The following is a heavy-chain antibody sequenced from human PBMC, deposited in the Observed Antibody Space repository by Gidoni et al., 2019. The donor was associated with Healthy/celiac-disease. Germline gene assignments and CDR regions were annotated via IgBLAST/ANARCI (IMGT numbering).Heavy chain of an antibody. CDR1: GYTLTEVS. J-gene: IGHJ6*02. Sequence: QVQLVQSGAEVKKPGASVKVSCKVSGYTLTEVSMHWVRQAPGKGLEWMGGFDPEDGETIYAQKFQGRVTMTEDTSTDTAYMELSSLRSEDTAVYYCATGGRAAITMFRGYYYYYGMDVWGQGTTVTVSS. CDR2: FDPEDGET. V-gene: IGHV1-24*01. CDR3: ATGGRAAITMFRGYYYYYGMDV. D-gene: IGHD3-10*01.